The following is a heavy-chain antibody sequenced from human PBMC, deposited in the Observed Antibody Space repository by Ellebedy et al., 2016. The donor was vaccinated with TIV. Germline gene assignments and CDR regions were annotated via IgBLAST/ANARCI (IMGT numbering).Heavy chain of an antibody. J-gene: IGHJ4*02. V-gene: IGHV3-15*07. D-gene: IGHD2-15*01. Sequence: GESLKISCAASGFIFSNAWVNWVRQAPGKGLEWVGRIKTTTGGGATDYAAPVEGRFIISRDDSKNTLYLQMNSLKTEDTAVYYCTTELCSSGCFPGIYWGQGTLVTVSS. CDR2: IKTTTGGGAT. CDR1: GFIFSNAW. CDR3: TTELCSSGCFPGIY.